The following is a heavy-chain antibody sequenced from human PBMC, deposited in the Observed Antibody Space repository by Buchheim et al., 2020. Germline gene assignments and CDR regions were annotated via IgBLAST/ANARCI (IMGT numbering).Heavy chain of an antibody. Sequence: EVQLLESGGGLVQPGGSLRLSCAASGFTFSSYAMSWVRQAPGKGLEWVSAISGSGGSTYYADSVKGRFTISRDNSKNTLYLQMNSLRAEDTAVYYCANCRHGGTSHCYTGFDYWGQGTL. CDR2: ISGSGGST. CDR1: GFTFSSYA. CDR3: ANCRHGGTSHCYTGFDY. J-gene: IGHJ4*02. D-gene: IGHD2-2*02. V-gene: IGHV3-23*01.